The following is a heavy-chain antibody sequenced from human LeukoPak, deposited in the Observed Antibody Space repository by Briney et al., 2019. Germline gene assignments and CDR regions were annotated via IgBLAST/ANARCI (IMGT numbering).Heavy chain of an antibody. J-gene: IGHJ4*02. V-gene: IGHV3-74*01. Sequence: GGSLRLSCAASGFTFSSYSMNWVRQAPGKGLVWVSRINSDGSRTSYADSVKGRFTISRDNAKNTLYLQMNSLRAEDTAVYYCAREEGSGYYYVDYWGQGTLVTVSS. CDR1: GFTFSSYS. D-gene: IGHD3-22*01. CDR2: INSDGSRT. CDR3: AREEGSGYYYVDY.